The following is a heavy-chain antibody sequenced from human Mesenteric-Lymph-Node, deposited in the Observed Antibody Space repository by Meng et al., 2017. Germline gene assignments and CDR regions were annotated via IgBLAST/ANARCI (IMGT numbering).Heavy chain of an antibody. D-gene: IGHD5-18*01. CDR2: IIPIFGTA. Sequence: HVDLVRSGSDVKKAGASVNVSCKASGGTFSSYAISWVRQSPGQGLEWMGGIIPIFGTANYAQKFQGRVTITADESTSTAYMELSSLRSEDTAVYYCARGLHTAMVTWGGFDYWGQGTLVTVSS. CDR1: GGTFSSYA. J-gene: IGHJ4*02. CDR3: ARGLHTAMVTWGGFDY. V-gene: IGHV1-69*01.